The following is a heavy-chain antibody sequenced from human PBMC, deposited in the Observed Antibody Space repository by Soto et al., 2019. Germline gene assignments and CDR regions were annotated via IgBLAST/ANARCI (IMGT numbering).Heavy chain of an antibody. D-gene: IGHD5-18*01. Sequence: EVQLLESGGGLVQPGGSLRLSCAASRFTFSGYSMSWVRQAPGKGLEWVSGISGSGGSTYYADSVKGRFTISRDNSESTLFLQMNSLRAEDTALYYCAKSYGDTWKHDDFDYWGQGTLVTVSS. CDR2: ISGSGGST. CDR1: RFTFSGYS. CDR3: AKSYGDTWKHDDFDY. J-gene: IGHJ4*02. V-gene: IGHV3-23*01.